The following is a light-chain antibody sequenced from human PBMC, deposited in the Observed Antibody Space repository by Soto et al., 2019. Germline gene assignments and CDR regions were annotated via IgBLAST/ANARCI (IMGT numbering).Light chain of an antibody. CDR2: GVS. CDR1: QSLSSDS. Sequence: IVLTQSPGTLSLAPGKGATLSCRTSQSLSSDSLAWYRQRLGQAPRLLIYGVSKRATGLPDRFSGGGSGTDFTLTITRLEPQDSAVYYGHQYGTSPPTFGQGTRLEIK. J-gene: IGKJ2*01. CDR3: HQYGTSPPT. V-gene: IGKV3-20*01.